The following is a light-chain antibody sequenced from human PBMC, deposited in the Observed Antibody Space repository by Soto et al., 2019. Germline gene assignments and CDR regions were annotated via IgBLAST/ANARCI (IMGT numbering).Light chain of an antibody. CDR2: DND. CDR3: AAWDDSLNDRYV. Sequence: QSVLTQPPSASGTPGQTVIISCSASSTDFRSKSISWYQQHPGTAPKLLIYDNDQRPSGVPDRFSGSKSGTSASLAISGLQSEDEADYHCAAWDDSLNDRYVFGTGTKLTVL. V-gene: IGLV1-44*01. CDR1: STDFRSKS. J-gene: IGLJ1*01.